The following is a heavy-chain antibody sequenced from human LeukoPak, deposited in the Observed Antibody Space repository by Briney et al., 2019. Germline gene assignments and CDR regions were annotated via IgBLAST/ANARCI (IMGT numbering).Heavy chain of an antibody. CDR3: ARHSRGYDSEFGY. V-gene: IGHV4-59*08. Sequence: SETLSLTCTVSGDSIITYYWSWIRQPPGKGLEWIGYMYYSGSPNYNPSLKSRVTISVDKSRNQFSLTLSSVTAADTAVYYCARHSRGYDSEFGYWGQGTLVTVSS. CDR1: GDSIITYY. CDR2: MYYSGSP. J-gene: IGHJ4*02. D-gene: IGHD5-12*01.